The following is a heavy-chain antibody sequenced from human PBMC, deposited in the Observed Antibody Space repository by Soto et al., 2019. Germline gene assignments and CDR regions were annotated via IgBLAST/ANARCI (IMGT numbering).Heavy chain of an antibody. D-gene: IGHD2-15*01. CDR2: ISAYNGNT. CDR3: ARDSSPATVVYL. CDR1: GSSLTRYC. Sequence: SAKVSWDASGSSLTRYCGSWLQKAPGQGLEWMGWISAYNGNTNYAQKLQGRVTMTTDTSTSTAYMELRSLRSDDTAVYYCARDSSPATVVYLWGQGTLVTGS. J-gene: IGHJ5*02. V-gene: IGHV1-18*01.